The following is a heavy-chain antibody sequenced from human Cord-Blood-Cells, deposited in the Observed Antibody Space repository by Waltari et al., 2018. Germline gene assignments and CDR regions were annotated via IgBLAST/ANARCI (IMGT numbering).Heavy chain of an antibody. J-gene: IGHJ6*04. V-gene: IGHV4-34*01. Sequence: QVQLQQWGAGLLKPSVTLSLTCAVYGGSFSGYYWSWIRQPPGKGLEWIGEINHSGSTNYHPALKSRVTISVDTSKNQFSLKLSSVTAADTAVDYCARYGASMDVWGKGTTVTVSS. CDR3: ARYGASMDV. D-gene: IGHD3-10*01. CDR2: INHSGST. CDR1: GGSFSGYY.